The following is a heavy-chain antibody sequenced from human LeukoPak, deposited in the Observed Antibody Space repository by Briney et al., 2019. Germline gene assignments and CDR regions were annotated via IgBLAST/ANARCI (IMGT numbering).Heavy chain of an antibody. D-gene: IGHD3-22*01. CDR1: GFTFSSYG. CDR2: IRYDGRNK. CDR3: ARDALQWLLLRYAFDI. J-gene: IGHJ3*02. Sequence: GGSLRLSCAASGFTFSSYGMHWVRQAPGKGLEWVAFIRYDGRNKYYADSVKGRFTISRDNSKNTLYLQMNSLRAEDTAVYYCARDALQWLLLRYAFDIWGQGTMVTVSS. V-gene: IGHV3-30*02.